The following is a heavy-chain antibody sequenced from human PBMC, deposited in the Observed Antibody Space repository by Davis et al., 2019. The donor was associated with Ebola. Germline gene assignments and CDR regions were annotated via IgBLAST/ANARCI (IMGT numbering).Heavy chain of an antibody. J-gene: IGHJ4*02. CDR1: GFTFSSYA. Sequence: GESLKISCAASGFTFSSYAMSWVRQAPGKGLEWVSGISGSGSSTYYAHSVKGRFTISRDNSKNTLYLQMNSLRAEDMAIFYCAKRARGSGWDSGYWGQGTLVTVSS. D-gene: IGHD6-19*01. CDR3: AKRARGSGWDSGY. V-gene: IGHV3-23*01. CDR2: ISGSGSST.